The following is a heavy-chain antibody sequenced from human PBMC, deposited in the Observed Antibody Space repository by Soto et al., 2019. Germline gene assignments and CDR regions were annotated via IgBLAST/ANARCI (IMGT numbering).Heavy chain of an antibody. D-gene: IGHD6-19*01. CDR3: AREGQVAGAVYFQH. CDR2: ISAYNGNT. J-gene: IGHJ1*01. Sequence: QVQLVQSGAEVKKPGASVKVSCKASGYTFTSYGISWVRQAPGQGLEWMGWISAYNGNTRYAQKLQGRVTXXTXTXXSTAYMELRSLRSDDTAVYYCAREGQVAGAVYFQHWGQGTLVTVSS. CDR1: GYTFTSYG. V-gene: IGHV1-18*01.